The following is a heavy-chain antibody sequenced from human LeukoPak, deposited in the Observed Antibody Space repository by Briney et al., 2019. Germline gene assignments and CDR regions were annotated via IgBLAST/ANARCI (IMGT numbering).Heavy chain of an antibody. J-gene: IGHJ5*02. CDR1: GYTFTGYY. CDR2: INPNSGGT. D-gene: IGHD2-2*01. CDR3: ARDRYCSSTSCYAAGWFDP. V-gene: IGHV1-2*06. Sequence: ASMKVSCKASGYTFTGYYMHWVRQAPGQGLEWMGRINPNSGGTNYAQKFQGRVTMTRDTSISTAYMELSRLRSDDTAVYYCARDRYCSSTSCYAAGWFDPWGQGTLVTVSS.